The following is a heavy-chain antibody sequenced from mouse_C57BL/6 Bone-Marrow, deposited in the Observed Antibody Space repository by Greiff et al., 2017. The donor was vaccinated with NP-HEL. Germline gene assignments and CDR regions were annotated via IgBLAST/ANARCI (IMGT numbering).Heavy chain of an antibody. CDR2: IYPGSGST. Sequence: QVQLQQPGAELVKPGASVKMSCKACGYTFTSYWITWVKQRPGQGLEWIGDIYPGSGSTNYNEKFKSKATLTVDTSSSTAYMQLSSLTSEDSAVYYCAREEGGYLRGDYWGQGTTLTVSS. V-gene: IGHV1-55*01. CDR3: AREEGGYLRGDY. D-gene: IGHD2-3*01. J-gene: IGHJ2*01. CDR1: GYTFTSYW.